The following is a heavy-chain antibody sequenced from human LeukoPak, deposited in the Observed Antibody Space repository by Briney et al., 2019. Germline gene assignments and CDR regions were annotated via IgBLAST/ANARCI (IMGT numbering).Heavy chain of an antibody. D-gene: IGHD3-3*01. CDR2: INPNNGGT. Sequence: ASVKVSCKASGYTFTAYYVYWMRQAPGQGLEWMGWINPNNGGTHYARKYQGRVTVTRETSTSTAYMELRSLRSDDTAVYYCARADLSDYWGQGTLVTVSS. CDR3: ARADLSDY. J-gene: IGHJ4*02. V-gene: IGHV1-2*02. CDR1: GYTFTAYY.